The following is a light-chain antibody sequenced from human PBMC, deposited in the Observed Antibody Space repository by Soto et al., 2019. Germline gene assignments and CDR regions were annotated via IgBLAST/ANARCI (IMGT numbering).Light chain of an antibody. CDR1: QSLLHNNGYNY. Sequence: VVTQSPLSLPVTPGEPASVSCRSSQSLLHNNGYNYLDWYLQKPGQSPQLLIYLGSNRAPGVPDRFSGNGSGTEFTLKISRVQDEDVGFYYCMQGLQSLIFGQGTRLEIK. J-gene: IGKJ5*01. V-gene: IGKV2-28*01. CDR3: MQGLQSLI. CDR2: LGS.